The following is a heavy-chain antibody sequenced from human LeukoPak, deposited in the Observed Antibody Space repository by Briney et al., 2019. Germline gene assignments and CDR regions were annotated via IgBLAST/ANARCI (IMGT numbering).Heavy chain of an antibody. CDR3: ARSFYSSSWPNFDY. V-gene: IGHV1-18*01. Sequence: ASVKVSCKASGYTFTSYGISWVRQAPGQGLEWMRWISAYNGNTNYAQKLQGRVTMTTDTSTSTAYLELRSLRSDDTAVYYCARSFYSSSWPNFDYWGQGTLVTVSS. CDR1: GYTFTSYG. D-gene: IGHD6-13*01. CDR2: ISAYNGNT. J-gene: IGHJ4*02.